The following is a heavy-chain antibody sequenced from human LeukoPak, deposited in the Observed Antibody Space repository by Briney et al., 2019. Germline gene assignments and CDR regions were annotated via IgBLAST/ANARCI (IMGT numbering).Heavy chain of an antibody. Sequence: GSLRLSCAASGGTFSSYSMTWVRQAPGKGLEWVSTISGSGGSTYYADSVKGRFTISRDKSTNTLYLQMNSLRAEDTAVYYCAKWYGGRSYFDCWGQGLLVVVSS. CDR3: AKWYGGRSYFDC. CDR1: GGTFSSYS. V-gene: IGHV3-23*01. CDR2: ISGSGGST. D-gene: IGHD1-26*01. J-gene: IGHJ4*01.